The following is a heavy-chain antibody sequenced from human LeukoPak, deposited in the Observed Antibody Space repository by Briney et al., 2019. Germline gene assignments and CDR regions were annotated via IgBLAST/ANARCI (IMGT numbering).Heavy chain of an antibody. J-gene: IGHJ4*02. CDR2: IYYSGNT. D-gene: IGHD3/OR15-3a*01. CDR3: ARQTGSGLFTLP. V-gene: IGHV4-39*01. Sequence: TETLSLTCTVSAVSISSSNSSWGWIRQPPGKGLEWIGSIYYSGNTYYNASVKSRVTISIDSSKNQFSLMLSSVTAADTAVYYCARQTGSGLFTLPGGQGTLVTVSS. CDR1: AVSISSSNSS.